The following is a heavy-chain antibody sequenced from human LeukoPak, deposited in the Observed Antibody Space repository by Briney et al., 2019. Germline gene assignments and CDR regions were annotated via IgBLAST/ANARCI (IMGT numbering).Heavy chain of an antibody. V-gene: IGHV4-39*07. J-gene: IGHJ5*02. CDR3: ARTAVAGGWGWFDP. CDR1: GGSISSSSYY. CDR2: IYYSGST. D-gene: IGHD6-19*01. Sequence: SETLSLTCTVSGGSISSSSYYWGWIRQPPGKGLEWIGSIYYSGSTYYNPSLKSRVTISVDTSKNQFSLRLRSVTAADTAVYYCARTAVAGGWGWFDPWGQGTLVTVSS.